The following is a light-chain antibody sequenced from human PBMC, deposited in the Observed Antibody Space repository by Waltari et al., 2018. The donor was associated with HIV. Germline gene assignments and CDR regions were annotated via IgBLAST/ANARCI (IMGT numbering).Light chain of an antibody. CDR3: SSYTNSSTLEV. Sequence: QSALTHPASVSGSPGQSITISCIGTSRSAGGYNYLSWYQQHPGKAPKLMIYDVSNRPSGVSVRFSGSKSGNTASLTISGLQAEDEADYYCSSYTNSSTLEVFGTGTKVTVL. J-gene: IGLJ1*01. CDR2: DVS. CDR1: SRSAGGYNY. V-gene: IGLV2-14*03.